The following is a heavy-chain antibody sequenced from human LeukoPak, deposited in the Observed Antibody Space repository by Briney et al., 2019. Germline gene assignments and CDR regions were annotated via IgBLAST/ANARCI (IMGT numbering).Heavy chain of an antibody. V-gene: IGHV1-24*01. CDR1: GYTLTELS. Sequence: GASVKVPCKVSGYTLTELSMHWVRQAPGKGLEWMGGFDPEDGETIYAQKFQGRVTMTEDTSTDTAYMELSSLRSEDTAVYYCALRGCSSTSCYHFDYWGQGTLVTVSS. J-gene: IGHJ4*02. D-gene: IGHD2-2*01. CDR3: ALRGCSSTSCYHFDY. CDR2: FDPEDGET.